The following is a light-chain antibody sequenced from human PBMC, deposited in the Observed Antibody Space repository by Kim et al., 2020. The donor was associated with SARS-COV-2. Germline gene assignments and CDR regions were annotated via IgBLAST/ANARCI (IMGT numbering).Light chain of an antibody. CDR1: QSVSSG. CDR3: QQYNDWPPLT. V-gene: IGKV3-15*01. CDR2: GAS. J-gene: IGKJ4*01. Sequence: SPGERATLSCRASQSVSSGLAGYQQKPGQAPRLLIYGASTRATGVPARFSGSGSGTEFTLTISSLQSEDFAVYFCQQYNDWPPLTFGGGTKVDIK.